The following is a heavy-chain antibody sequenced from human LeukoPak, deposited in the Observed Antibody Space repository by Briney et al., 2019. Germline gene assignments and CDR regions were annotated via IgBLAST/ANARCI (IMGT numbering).Heavy chain of an antibody. CDR1: GGSISSYY. D-gene: IGHD6-13*01. CDR3: ARGPGILDP. Sequence: KASETLSLTCTVSGGSISSYYWSWIRQPPGKGLEWIGYIYYSGSTNYNPSLKSRVTISVDTSKNQFSLKLSSVTAADTAVYYCARGPGILDPWGQGTLVTVSS. CDR2: IYYSGST. J-gene: IGHJ5*02. V-gene: IGHV4-59*01.